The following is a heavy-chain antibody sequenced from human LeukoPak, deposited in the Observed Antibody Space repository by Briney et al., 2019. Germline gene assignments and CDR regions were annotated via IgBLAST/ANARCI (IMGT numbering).Heavy chain of an antibody. CDR3: ARARDGYNHNYFDY. CDR1: GGSISSHY. V-gene: IGHV4-59*11. J-gene: IGHJ4*02. D-gene: IGHD5-24*01. CDR2: IYYSGST. Sequence: SETLSLTCTVSGGSISSHYWSWIRQPPGKGLEWIGYIYYSGSTNYNPSLKSRVTISVDTSKNQFSLKLSSVTAADTAVYYCARARDGYNHNYFDYWGQGTLVTVSS.